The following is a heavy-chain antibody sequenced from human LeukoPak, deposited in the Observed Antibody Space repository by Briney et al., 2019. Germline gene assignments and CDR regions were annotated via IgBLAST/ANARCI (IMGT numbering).Heavy chain of an antibody. CDR2: IRYDGSNK. V-gene: IGHV3-30*02. CDR3: VKDGSWDFDS. Sequence: GGSLRLSCAASGFTFSSYGIHWVRQAPGKGLEWVAFIRYDGSNKYYADSVKGRFTISRDNSKNTLYLQMNGLRPEDTAVYYCVKDGSWDFDSWGQGTLVTVSS. D-gene: IGHD6-13*01. J-gene: IGHJ4*02. CDR1: GFTFSSYG.